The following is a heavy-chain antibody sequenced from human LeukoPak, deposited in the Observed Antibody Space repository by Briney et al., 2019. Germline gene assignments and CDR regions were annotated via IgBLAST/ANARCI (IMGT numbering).Heavy chain of an antibody. D-gene: IGHD3-22*01. J-gene: IGHJ4*02. CDR3: ARESNYYDSSGYMAFGDY. Sequence: PGRSLRLSCAASGFTFSSYGMHWVRQAPGKGLEWVAVIWYDGSNKYYADSVKGRFTISRDNSKNTLYLQMNSLRAEDTAVYYCARESNYYDSSGYMAFGDYWGQGTLVTVSS. V-gene: IGHV3-33*01. CDR1: GFTFSSYG. CDR2: IWYDGSNK.